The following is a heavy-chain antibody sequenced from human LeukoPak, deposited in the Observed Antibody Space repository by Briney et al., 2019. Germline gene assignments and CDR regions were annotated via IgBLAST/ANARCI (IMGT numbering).Heavy chain of an antibody. CDR1: GYSFTSYW. J-gene: IGHJ3*02. Sequence: GESLKISCKGSGYSFTSYWIGWVRQMPGKGLGWMGIIYPGDSDTRYGPSFQGQVTISADKSISTAYLQWSSLKASDTAMYYCASVVYDYVWGSYRYKGYDAFDIWGQGTMVTVSS. CDR2: IYPGDSDT. D-gene: IGHD3-16*02. V-gene: IGHV5-51*01. CDR3: ASVVYDYVWGSYRYKGYDAFDI.